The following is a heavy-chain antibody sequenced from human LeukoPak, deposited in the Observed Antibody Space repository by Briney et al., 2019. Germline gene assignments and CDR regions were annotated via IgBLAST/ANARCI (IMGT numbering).Heavy chain of an antibody. D-gene: IGHD4-17*01. CDR2: LNPNSGDT. Sequence: ASVKVSCKASGYTFTDFYMHWVRQAPGQGLEWMGRLNPNSGDTNYAQKFQGRVTMTTDPSIYTAHIELGRLKSDDTAVYYCARGPVTPIQNWFDPWGQGTLVTVSS. V-gene: IGHV1-2*06. CDR1: GYTFTDFY. J-gene: IGHJ5*02. CDR3: ARGPVTPIQNWFDP.